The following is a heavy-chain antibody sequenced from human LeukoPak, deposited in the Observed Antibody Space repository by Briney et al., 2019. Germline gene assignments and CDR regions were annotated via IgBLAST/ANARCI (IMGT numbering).Heavy chain of an antibody. CDR3: ARQGYSDFWSGYPYYYYYYMDV. Sequence: SETLSLTCTVSGGSISSYYWSWIRQPTGKGLEWIGRIYTSGSTNYNPSLKSRVTMSVDTSKNQFSLKLSSVTAADTAVYYCARQGYSDFWSGYPYYYYYYMDVWGKGTTVTVSS. D-gene: IGHD3-3*01. CDR2: IYTSGST. J-gene: IGHJ6*03. V-gene: IGHV4-4*07. CDR1: GGSISSYY.